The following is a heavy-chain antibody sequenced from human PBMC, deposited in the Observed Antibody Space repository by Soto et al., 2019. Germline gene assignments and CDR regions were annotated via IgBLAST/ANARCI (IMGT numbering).Heavy chain of an antibody. D-gene: IGHD4-17*01. CDR1: GYTYTSYA. V-gene: IGHV1-3*01. Sequence: GASVKVSSKACGYTYTSYAMHWVRQAPGQRLEWMGWINAGNGNTKYSQKFQGRVTITRDTSASTAYMELSSLRSEDTAVYYCVRRRGDYVTDYWGQGTLVTVSS. CDR2: INAGNGNT. CDR3: VRRRGDYVTDY. J-gene: IGHJ4*02.